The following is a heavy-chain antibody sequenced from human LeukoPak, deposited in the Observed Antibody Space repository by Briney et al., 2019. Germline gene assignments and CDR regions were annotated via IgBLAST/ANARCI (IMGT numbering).Heavy chain of an antibody. CDR3: ARDKGADEGSKFDY. CDR1: GFTSSSYW. V-gene: IGHV3-7*01. D-gene: IGHD1-26*01. Sequence: GRSLRLSCAASGFTSSSYWMSSGRQAPGQGLEWLANIRQDGSEKYYVDSVKGRYTISRDNAKNSLYLQMKSLRAEDMAVFYCARDKGADEGSKFDYWGQGTLVTVSS. CDR2: IRQDGSEK. J-gene: IGHJ4*02.